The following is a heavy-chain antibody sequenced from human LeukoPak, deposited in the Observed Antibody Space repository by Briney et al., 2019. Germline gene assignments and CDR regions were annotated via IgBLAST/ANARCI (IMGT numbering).Heavy chain of an antibody. Sequence: ASVKVSCKASGYTFTGYYMHWVRQAPGPGLEWMGRINPNSGGTNYAQKFQGRVTMTRDTSISTAYMELSRLRSDDTAVYYCARDYSGDDAFDIWGQGTMVTVSS. CDR3: ARDYSGDDAFDI. J-gene: IGHJ3*02. D-gene: IGHD2-21*01. V-gene: IGHV1-2*06. CDR1: GYTFTGYY. CDR2: INPNSGGT.